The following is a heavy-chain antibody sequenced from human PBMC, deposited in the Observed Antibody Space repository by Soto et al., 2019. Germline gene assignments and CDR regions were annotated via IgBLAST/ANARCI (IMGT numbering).Heavy chain of an antibody. CDR3: ARPITMVRGVIITSPSYYYYYGMDV. J-gene: IGHJ6*01. CDR2: ISYDGSNK. CDR1: GFTSSSYA. V-gene: IGHV3-30-3*01. D-gene: IGHD3-10*01. Sequence: QVQLVESGGGVVQPGRSLRLSCAASGFTSSSYAMHWVRQAPGKGLEWVAVISYDGSNKYYADSVKGRFTISRDNSKNTLYLQMNSLRAEDTAVYYCARPITMVRGVIITSPSYYYYYGMDVW.